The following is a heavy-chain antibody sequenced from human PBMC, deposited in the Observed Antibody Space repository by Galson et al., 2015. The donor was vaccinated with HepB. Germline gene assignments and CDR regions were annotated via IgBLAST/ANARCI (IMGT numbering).Heavy chain of an antibody. D-gene: IGHD1-1*01. V-gene: IGHV3-30-3*01. Sequence: SLRLSCAASGFTFSSYAMHWVRQAPGKGLEWVAVISYDGSNKYYADSVKGRFTISRDNSKNTLYLQMNSLRAEDTAVYYCARGNNWNDRAKPLPDYWGQGTLVTVSS. J-gene: IGHJ4*02. CDR1: GFTFSSYA. CDR2: ISYDGSNK. CDR3: ARGNNWNDRAKPLPDY.